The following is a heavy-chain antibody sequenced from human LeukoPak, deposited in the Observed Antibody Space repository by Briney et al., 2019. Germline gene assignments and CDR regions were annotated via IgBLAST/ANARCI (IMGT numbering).Heavy chain of an antibody. CDR3: ARDRIDSSGYLMYFQH. V-gene: IGHV1-46*01. Sequence: ASVKVSCKASGYTFTSYYMHWVRQAPGQGLEWMGIINPSGGSTSYAQKFQGRVTVTRDTSTSTVYMELSSLRSEDTAVYYCARDRIDSSGYLMYFQHWGQGTLVTVSS. J-gene: IGHJ1*01. CDR1: GYTFTSYY. CDR2: INPSGGST. D-gene: IGHD3-22*01.